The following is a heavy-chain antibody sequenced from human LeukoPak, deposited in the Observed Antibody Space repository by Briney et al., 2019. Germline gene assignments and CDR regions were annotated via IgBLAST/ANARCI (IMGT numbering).Heavy chain of an antibody. D-gene: IGHD6-13*01. CDR1: GGSSSGYY. V-gene: IGHV4-34*01. J-gene: IGHJ4*02. CDR3: ARVTGYVMEDYFDY. CDR2: INHSRST. Sequence: SETLSLTCVLYGGSSSGYYWSWIRQPPGKGLEWIGEINHSRSTNYNPSLKSRVTISVDTSKNQFSLRLSSVTAADTAVYYCARVTGYVMEDYFDYWGQGTLVTVSS.